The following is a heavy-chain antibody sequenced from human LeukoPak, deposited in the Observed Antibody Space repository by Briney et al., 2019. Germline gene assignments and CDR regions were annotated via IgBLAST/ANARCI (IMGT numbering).Heavy chain of an antibody. J-gene: IGHJ4*02. D-gene: IGHD3-22*01. Sequence: GGSLRLSCAASGFTFSSYAMCWVRQAPGKGLEWVSAISGSGGSTYYADSVKGRFTISRDNSKNTLYLQMNSLRAEDTAVYYCAKDENYYDSSGYLFWGQGTLVTVSS. V-gene: IGHV3-23*01. CDR2: ISGSGGST. CDR1: GFTFSSYA. CDR3: AKDENYYDSSGYLF.